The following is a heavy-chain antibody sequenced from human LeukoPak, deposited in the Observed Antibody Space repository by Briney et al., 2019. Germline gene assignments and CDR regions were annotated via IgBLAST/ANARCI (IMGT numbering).Heavy chain of an antibody. CDR3: AKDFGPRGVGATPQY. V-gene: IGHV3-43D*03. CDR2: ISWHGETT. CDR1: GFPFDDYG. J-gene: IGHJ4*02. D-gene: IGHD1-26*01. Sequence: PGGSLRLSCAASGFPFDDYGMLWVRQGPGKGLEWVSFISWHGETTYYSDSVKGRFTISRDSGTNSLYLQMSRLRTEDTGFYYCAKDFGPRGVGATPQYWGQGTVVIVSS.